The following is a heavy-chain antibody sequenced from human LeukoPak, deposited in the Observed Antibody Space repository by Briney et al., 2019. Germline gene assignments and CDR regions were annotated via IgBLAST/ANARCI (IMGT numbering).Heavy chain of an antibody. Sequence: GGSLKLSCAASGFSVSGSYMSWVRQAPGKGLEWVSVIYSRGSTYYADSVKGRCTISRDVPKNTVSLQLDNLTTEDTAVYYCARVHGEVSDEIFHYFDYWGQGTPATVSS. CDR3: ARVHGEVSDEIFHYFDY. CDR1: GFSVSGSY. CDR2: IYSRGST. J-gene: IGHJ4*02. V-gene: IGHV3-53*01. D-gene: IGHD3-10*01.